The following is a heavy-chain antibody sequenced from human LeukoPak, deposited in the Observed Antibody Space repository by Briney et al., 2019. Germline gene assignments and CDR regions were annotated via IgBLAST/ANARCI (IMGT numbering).Heavy chain of an antibody. D-gene: IGHD2-15*01. CDR3: ARGGNIVVVVAATRGAFDI. CDR2: INHSGST. V-gene: IGHV4-34*01. J-gene: IGHJ3*02. Sequence: SETLSLTCAVYGGSFSGYYWSWIRQPPGKGLEWIGEINHSGSTNYNPSLKSRVTISVDTSKNQFSLKLSSVTAADTAVYYCARGGNIVVVVAATRGAFDIWGQGTMVTVSS. CDR1: GGSFSGYY.